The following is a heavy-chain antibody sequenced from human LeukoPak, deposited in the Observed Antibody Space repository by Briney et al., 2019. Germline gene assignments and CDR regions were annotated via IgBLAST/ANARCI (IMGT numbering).Heavy chain of an antibody. CDR3: ARDPPSSAAQLDY. J-gene: IGHJ4*02. D-gene: IGHD6-13*01. Sequence: ASVKVSCKASGYTFTGYYMHWVRQAPGQGLEWMGWINPNSGGTNYAQKFQGRVTMTRDTSISTAYMELSRLRSDDTAVYYCARDPPSSAAQLDYWGQGTLVTVSS. V-gene: IGHV1-2*02. CDR1: GYTFTGYY. CDR2: INPNSGGT.